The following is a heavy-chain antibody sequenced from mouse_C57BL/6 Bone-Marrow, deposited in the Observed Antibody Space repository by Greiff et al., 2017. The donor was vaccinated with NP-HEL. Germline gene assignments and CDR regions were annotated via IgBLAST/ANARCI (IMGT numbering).Heavy chain of an antibody. CDR3: AREDSNYGYFDV. CDR1: GFTFSSYA. D-gene: IGHD2-5*01. CDR2: ISDGGSYT. J-gene: IGHJ1*03. V-gene: IGHV5-4*01. Sequence: DVMLVESGGGLVKPGGSLKLSCAASGFTFSSYAMSWVRQTPEKRLEWVATISDGGSYTYYPDNVKGRFTISRDNAKNHLYLQMSHLKSEDTAMYYCAREDSNYGYFDVWGTETTVTVSS.